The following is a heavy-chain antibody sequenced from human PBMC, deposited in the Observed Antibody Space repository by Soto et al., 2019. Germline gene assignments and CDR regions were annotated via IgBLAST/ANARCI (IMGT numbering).Heavy chain of an antibody. CDR1: GFTVSSNY. J-gene: IGHJ6*02. CDR2: IYSGGST. V-gene: IGHV3-53*01. CDR3: ARDLQIAAAGTYYYYGMDV. D-gene: IGHD6-13*01. Sequence: PGGSLRLSCAASGFTVSSNYMSWVRQAPGKGLEWVSVIYSGGSTYYADSVKGRFTISRDNSKNTLYLQMNSLRAEDTAVYYCARDLQIAAAGTYYYYGMDVWGQGTTVTVSS.